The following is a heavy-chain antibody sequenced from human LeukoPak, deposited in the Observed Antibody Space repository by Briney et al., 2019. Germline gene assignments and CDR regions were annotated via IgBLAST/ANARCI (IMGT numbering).Heavy chain of an antibody. Sequence: GGSLRLSCAASGFTFSSYAMSWVRQAPGKGLEWVSAISGSGGSTYYADSVKGRFTISRDNSKNTLYLQMNSLRAEDTAVYYCANSPSCAYYYDSSGYYDDAFDIWGQGTMVTVSS. CDR1: GFTFSSYA. CDR2: ISGSGGST. CDR3: ANSPSCAYYYDSSGYYDDAFDI. J-gene: IGHJ3*02. D-gene: IGHD3-22*01. V-gene: IGHV3-23*01.